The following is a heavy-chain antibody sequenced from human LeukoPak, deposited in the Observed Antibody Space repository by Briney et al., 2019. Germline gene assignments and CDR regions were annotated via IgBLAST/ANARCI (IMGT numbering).Heavy chain of an antibody. J-gene: IGHJ5*02. Sequence: SETLSLTCTLSGGSLSSGSYYWGCIRQPAGKGLEWIGRIYTSGSANYNPSLKSQVTISVDTSKNQSSLKLSYVTAADTAVYYCARDDPTAEGWFDPWGQGTLVTVSS. CDR3: ARDDPTAEGWFDP. V-gene: IGHV4-61*02. CDR1: GGSLSSGSYY. CDR2: IYTSGSA.